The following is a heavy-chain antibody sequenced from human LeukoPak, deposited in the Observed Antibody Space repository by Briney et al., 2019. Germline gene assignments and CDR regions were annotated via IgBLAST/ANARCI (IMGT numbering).Heavy chain of an antibody. Sequence: GGSLRLSCGASGFAFSNYGMHWVRQAPGKGLEWVAFIRDDGSNKYYADSAKGRFTISRDNSKNTLYVQMNSLRAEDTAVYYCAKGGSSSWSSDVWGQGTTVTVSS. D-gene: IGHD6-13*01. J-gene: IGHJ6*02. CDR3: AKGGSSSWSSDV. CDR1: GFAFSNYG. V-gene: IGHV3-30*02. CDR2: IRDDGSNK.